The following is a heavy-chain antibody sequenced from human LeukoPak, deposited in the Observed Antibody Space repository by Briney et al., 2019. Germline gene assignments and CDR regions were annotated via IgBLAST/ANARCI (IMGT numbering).Heavy chain of an antibody. D-gene: IGHD1-26*01. CDR3: ARSEWELLGAFDI. Sequence: SETLSLTCTVSGGPISSSSYYWGWIRQPPGKGLEWIGSIYYSGSTYYNPSLKSRVTISVDTSKNQFSLKLSSVTAADTAVYYCARSEWELLGAFDIWGQGTMVTVSS. CDR2: IYYSGST. J-gene: IGHJ3*02. CDR1: GGPISSSSYY. V-gene: IGHV4-39*07.